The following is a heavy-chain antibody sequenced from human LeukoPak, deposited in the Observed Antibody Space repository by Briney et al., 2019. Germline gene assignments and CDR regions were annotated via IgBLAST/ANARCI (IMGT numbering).Heavy chain of an antibody. CDR3: ARDREDILTGYPQGEDY. J-gene: IGHJ4*02. D-gene: IGHD3-9*01. CDR1: GYTFTSYG. V-gene: IGHV1-18*01. Sequence: ASVKVSCKASGYTFTSYGISWVRQAPGQGLEWMGWISAYNGNTNYAQKLQGRVTMTTDTSTSTAYMELRSLRSDDTAVYYCARDREDILTGYPQGEDYWGQGTLVTVSS. CDR2: ISAYNGNT.